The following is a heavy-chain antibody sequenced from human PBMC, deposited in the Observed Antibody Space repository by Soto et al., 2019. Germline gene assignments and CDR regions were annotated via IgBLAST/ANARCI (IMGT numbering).Heavy chain of an antibody. CDR1: GGSISSGGYY. V-gene: IGHV4-31*03. CDR2: IYYSGST. Sequence: QVQLQESGPGLVKPSQTLSLTCTVSGGSISSGGYYWSWLRQHPGKGLEWIGYIYYSGSTYYNPSLKSRVTISVDTSKNQFSLKLSSVTAADTAVYYCAKSPVVPAAIGAFDIWGQGTMVTVSS. CDR3: AKSPVVPAAIGAFDI. J-gene: IGHJ3*02. D-gene: IGHD2-2*02.